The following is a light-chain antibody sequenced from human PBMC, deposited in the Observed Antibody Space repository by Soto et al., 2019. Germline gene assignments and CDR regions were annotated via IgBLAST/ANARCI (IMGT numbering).Light chain of an antibody. CDR1: QSVLYSSNNKNY. Sequence: DIVMTQSPDSLAVSLGERVTINCKSSQSVLYSSNNKNYLAWYQQKPGQPPKLLIYWASTRESGVPDRFSGSGSGTDFTLTISSLQAEDVAVYYCQQYYSTPFFGGGTKVEIK. V-gene: IGKV4-1*01. J-gene: IGKJ4*01. CDR3: QQYYSTPF. CDR2: WAS.